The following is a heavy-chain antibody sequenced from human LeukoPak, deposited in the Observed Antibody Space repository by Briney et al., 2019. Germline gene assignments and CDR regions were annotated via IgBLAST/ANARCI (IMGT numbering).Heavy chain of an antibody. CDR2: ISSSSSYI. Sequence: PGGSLRLSCAASGFTFSRYTINWVRQAPGKGLEWVSSISSSSSYIYYSDSVKGRFTIARDNAKNSLYLQMNSLSAEDTAVYYCARDPVVGATHFDYWGQGTLVTVSS. CDR3: ARDPVVGATHFDY. J-gene: IGHJ4*02. V-gene: IGHV3-21*01. CDR1: GFTFSRYT. D-gene: IGHD1-26*01.